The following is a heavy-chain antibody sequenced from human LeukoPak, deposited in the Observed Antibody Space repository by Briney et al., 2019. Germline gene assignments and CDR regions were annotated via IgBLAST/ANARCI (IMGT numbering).Heavy chain of an antibody. V-gene: IGHV3-7*01. Sequence: PGGSPRLSCAASGFTFSSYWMSWVRQAPGKGLEWVANIKQDGREKYYVDSVKGRFTISRDNARNSLYLQMNSLRAEDTAVYYCARTIGYSYGLDYWGQGTLVTVSS. D-gene: IGHD5-18*01. CDR1: GFTFSSYW. J-gene: IGHJ4*02. CDR2: IKQDGREK. CDR3: ARTIGYSYGLDY.